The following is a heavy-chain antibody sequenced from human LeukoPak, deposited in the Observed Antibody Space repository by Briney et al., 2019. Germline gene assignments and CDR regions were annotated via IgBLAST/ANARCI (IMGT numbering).Heavy chain of an antibody. Sequence: SETLSLTCTVSGGSISSYYWSWIRQPPGKGLEWIGYIYYSGSTNYNPSLKSRVTISVDTSKNQFSLKLSSVTAADTAVYYCASGGPQNYDILTGYHYFDYWGQGTLVTVSS. V-gene: IGHV4-59*12. J-gene: IGHJ4*02. CDR1: GGSISSYY. CDR2: IYYSGST. D-gene: IGHD3-9*01. CDR3: ASGGPQNYDILTGYHYFDY.